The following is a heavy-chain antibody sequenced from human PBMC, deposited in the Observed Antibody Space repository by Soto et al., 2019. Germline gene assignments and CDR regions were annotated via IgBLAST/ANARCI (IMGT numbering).Heavy chain of an antibody. D-gene: IGHD3-16*01. Sequence: QVKLVESGGGVVQPGRSLRLSCAASGFMFSSYGMHWVRQAPGKGLEWVAVYWYDGSSKYYADSVKGRFTISRDNVKSTLYLEMNSLRAKDTAVYYCARDSYGMDVWGQGTTVTVSS. V-gene: IGHV3-33*01. CDR3: ARDSYGMDV. J-gene: IGHJ6*02. CDR1: GFMFSSYG. CDR2: YWYDGSSK.